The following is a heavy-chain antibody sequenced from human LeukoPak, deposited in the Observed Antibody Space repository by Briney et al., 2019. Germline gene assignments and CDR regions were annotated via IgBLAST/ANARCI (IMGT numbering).Heavy chain of an antibody. D-gene: IGHD3-10*01. CDR3: ARVRYYGSGSFVDY. J-gene: IGHJ4*02. CDR1: GGSVSSYY. V-gene: IGHV4-59*02. Sequence: SETLSLTCTVSGGSVSSYYWSWIRQPPGKGLEWIGYIYHSGSTYYNPSLKSRVTISVDRSKNQFSLKLSSVTAADTAVYYCARVRYYGSGSFVDYWGQGTLVTVSS. CDR2: IYHSGST.